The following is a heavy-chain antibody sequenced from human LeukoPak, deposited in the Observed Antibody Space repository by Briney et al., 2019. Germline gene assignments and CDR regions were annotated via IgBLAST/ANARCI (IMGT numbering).Heavy chain of an antibody. J-gene: IGHJ5*02. CDR3: ARDIAPSGSWWFDT. CDR2: INPNGGET. Sequence: ASVKVSCKASGYTFNDYFIHWLRQAPGQGLEWMGWINPNGGETNYSQKFQGRVTMTRDTSISTADMELRWLTSDDTAMYYCARDIAPSGSWWFDTWGQGTPVTVSS. V-gene: IGHV1-2*02. D-gene: IGHD6-13*01. CDR1: GYTFNDYF.